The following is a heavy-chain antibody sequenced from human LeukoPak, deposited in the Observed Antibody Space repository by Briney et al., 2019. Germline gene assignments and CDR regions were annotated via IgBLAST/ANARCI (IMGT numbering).Heavy chain of an antibody. V-gene: IGHV4-4*09. CDR1: GGSISSYY. J-gene: IGHJ5*02. D-gene: IGHD3-3*01. CDR3: ARQGYYDFWSGYYIGSWFDP. CDR2: IYTSGST. Sequence: SETLSLTCTVSGGSISSYYWSWIRQPPGKGLEWIGYIYTSGSTNYNPSLKSRVTISVDTSKNQFSLKLSSVTAADTAVYYCARQGYYDFWSGYYIGSWFDPWGQGTLVTVSS.